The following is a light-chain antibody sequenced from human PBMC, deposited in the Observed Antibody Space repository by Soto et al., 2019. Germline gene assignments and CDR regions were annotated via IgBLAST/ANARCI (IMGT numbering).Light chain of an antibody. CDR2: KAS. CDR3: QQYASYRT. V-gene: IGKV1-5*03. J-gene: IGKJ1*01. CDR1: QSISSW. Sequence: DIPMTQSPSTLSASVGDRVTITCRASQSISSWLAWYQQKPGKAPKLLIYKASTLESGVPSRFSGGGSGTEFTLTISSLLPDDFATYYCQQYASYRTFGQGTKVEIK.